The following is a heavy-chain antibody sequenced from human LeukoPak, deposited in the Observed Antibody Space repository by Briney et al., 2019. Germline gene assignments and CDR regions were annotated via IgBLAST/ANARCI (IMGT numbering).Heavy chain of an antibody. D-gene: IGHD1-26*01. V-gene: IGHV3-33*01. Sequence: PGGSLRLSCAASGSTFSSYGMHWVRQAPGKGLEWVAVIWYDGSNKYYADSVKGRFTISRDNSKNALYLQMNSLRAEDTAVYYCARDLATMTLDYWGQGTLVTVSS. CDR3: ARDLATMTLDY. CDR2: IWYDGSNK. CDR1: GSTFSSYG. J-gene: IGHJ4*02.